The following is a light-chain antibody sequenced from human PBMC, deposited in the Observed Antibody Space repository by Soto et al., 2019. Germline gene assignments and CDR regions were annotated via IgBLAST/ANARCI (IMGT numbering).Light chain of an antibody. CDR3: QQYNNWPFT. J-gene: IGKJ3*01. Sequence: ERVMTQSPATLSVSPGERVTLSCRASQSVSSNLAWYQQKPGQAPRLLIYSAFFRATGIPARFSGSGSGTEFTLTISSLQSEDFAVYFCQQYNNWPFTFGPGTKVGIK. V-gene: IGKV3-15*01. CDR1: QSVSSN. CDR2: SAF.